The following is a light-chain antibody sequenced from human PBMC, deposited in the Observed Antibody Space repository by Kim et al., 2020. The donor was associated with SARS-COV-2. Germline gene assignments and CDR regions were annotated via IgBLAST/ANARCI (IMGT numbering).Light chain of an antibody. Sequence: GQAITISCTGTSSDVGGYNYVSWYQQHPGKAPKLMIYDVSKRPSGVSNRFSGSKSGNTASLTISGLQAEDEADYYCSSYTSSRDVVFGGGTQLTVL. CDR2: DVS. V-gene: IGLV2-14*04. J-gene: IGLJ2*01. CDR3: SSYTSSRDVV. CDR1: SSDVGGYNY.